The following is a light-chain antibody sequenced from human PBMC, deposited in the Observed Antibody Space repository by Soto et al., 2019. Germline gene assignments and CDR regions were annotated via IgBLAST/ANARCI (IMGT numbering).Light chain of an antibody. Sequence: QSVLTQPPSVSGAPGQKVTISCSGSSSNIGNNYVSWYQQLPGTAPKLLIYANNKRPSGIPDRFSGSKSGTSGTLAITGLQTGDEADYYCATWDGSLPAEVFGGGTKLTVL. V-gene: IGLV1-51*01. CDR1: SSNIGNNY. CDR3: ATWDGSLPAEV. CDR2: ANN. J-gene: IGLJ3*02.